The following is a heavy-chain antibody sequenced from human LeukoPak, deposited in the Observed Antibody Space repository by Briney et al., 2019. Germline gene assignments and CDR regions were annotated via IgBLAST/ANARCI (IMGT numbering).Heavy chain of an antibody. J-gene: IGHJ4*02. CDR2: TYYRSKWYN. CDR1: GDSVSSDSAD. Sequence: SQTLSLTCVISGDSVSSDSADWNWIRQSPSRGLEWLGRTYYRSKWYNDYAVSVKSRITIYPATSKNQFSLQLNSVTPGDTAVYYCAGPTCLRGGYCSTNFWGQGTLVTVSS. D-gene: IGHD2-2*01. V-gene: IGHV6-1*01. CDR3: AGPTCLRGGYCSTNF.